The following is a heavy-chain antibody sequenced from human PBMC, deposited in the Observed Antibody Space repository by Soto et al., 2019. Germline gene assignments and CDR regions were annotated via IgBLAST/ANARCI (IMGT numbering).Heavy chain of an antibody. CDR3: ARDLDCSSTSCYYWFDP. CDR2: IIPIFGTA. V-gene: IGHV1-69*01. D-gene: IGHD2-2*01. Sequence: QVQLVQSGAEVKKPGSSVKVSCKASGGTFSSYAISWVRQAPGQGLEWMGGIIPIFGTANYAQKFQGRVTMTADESTSTAYMELSSLRSEDTAVYYCARDLDCSSTSCYYWFDPWGQGTLVTVSS. J-gene: IGHJ5*02. CDR1: GGTFSSYA.